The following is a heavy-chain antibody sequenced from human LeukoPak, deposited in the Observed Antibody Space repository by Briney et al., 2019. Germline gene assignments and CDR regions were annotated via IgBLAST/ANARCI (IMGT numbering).Heavy chain of an antibody. CDR2: ISGSGGST. D-gene: IGHD5-18*01. CDR1: GFTFSSYG. J-gene: IGHJ4*02. V-gene: IGHV3-23*01. Sequence: GGSLRLSCAASGFTFSSYGMSWVRQAPGKGLEWVSAISGSGGSTYYADSVKGRFTISRDNAKNSLYLQMNSLRAEDTAVYYCARGQLWLYYFDYWGQGTLVTVSS. CDR3: ARGQLWLYYFDY.